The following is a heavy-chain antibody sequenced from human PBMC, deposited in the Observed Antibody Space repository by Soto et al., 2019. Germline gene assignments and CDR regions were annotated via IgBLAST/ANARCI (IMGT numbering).Heavy chain of an antibody. CDR3: AKDEYSSSSYYYYGMDV. CDR1: GFTFSSYG. CDR2: ISYDGSNK. Sequence: VGSLRLSCAASGFTFSSYGMHWVRQAPGKGLEWVAVISYDGSNKYYADSVKGRFTISRDNSKNTLYLQMNSLRAEDTAVYYCAKDEYSSSSYYYYGMDVWGQGTTVTVSS. V-gene: IGHV3-30*18. J-gene: IGHJ6*02. D-gene: IGHD6-6*01.